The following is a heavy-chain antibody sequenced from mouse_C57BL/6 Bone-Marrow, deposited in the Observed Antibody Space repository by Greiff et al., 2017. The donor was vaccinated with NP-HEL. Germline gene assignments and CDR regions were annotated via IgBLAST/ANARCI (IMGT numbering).Heavy chain of an antibody. D-gene: IGHD1-1*01. J-gene: IGHJ3*01. CDR3: ASPGVYYYGFAY. CDR1: GYTFTSYW. CDR2: IYPGSGST. V-gene: IGHV1-55*01. Sequence: QVQLQQPGAELVKPGASVKMSCKASGYTFTSYWITWVKQRPGQGLEWIGDIYPGSGSTNYNEKFKSKATLTVDTSSSTAYMQLSSLTSEDSAVYYCASPGVYYYGFAYWGQGTLVTVSA.